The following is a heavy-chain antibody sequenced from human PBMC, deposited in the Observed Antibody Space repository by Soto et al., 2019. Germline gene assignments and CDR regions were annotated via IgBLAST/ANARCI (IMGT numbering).Heavy chain of an antibody. CDR1: GYTFTEVS. Sequence: VASVKVSCKVSGYTFTEVSIHWVRQAPGKGLEWMGGFDPDGGETVYAQKFQGRVRMTEDTSTETAYMEVSSLRPEDTAVYYCAPVNWTYKRGCLDPWGQGTLVTVSS. CDR2: FDPDGGET. J-gene: IGHJ5*02. CDR3: APVNWTYKRGCLDP. V-gene: IGHV1-24*01. D-gene: IGHD1-7*01.